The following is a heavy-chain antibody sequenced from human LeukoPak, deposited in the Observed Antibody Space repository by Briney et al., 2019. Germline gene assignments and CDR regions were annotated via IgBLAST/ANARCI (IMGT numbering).Heavy chain of an antibody. D-gene: IGHD6-6*01. Sequence: GGSLRLSCAASRFTFSSYSMNWVRQAPGKGLEWVSSISSSSSYIYYADSVKGRFTISRDNAKNSLYLQMNSLRAEDTAVYYCARDLDSYSSFPRYWGQGTLVTVSS. CDR1: RFTFSSYS. CDR3: ARDLDSYSSFPRY. V-gene: IGHV3-21*01. J-gene: IGHJ4*02. CDR2: ISSSSSYI.